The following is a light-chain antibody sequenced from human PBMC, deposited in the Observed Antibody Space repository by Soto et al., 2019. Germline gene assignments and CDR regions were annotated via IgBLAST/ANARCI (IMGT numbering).Light chain of an antibody. V-gene: IGLV1-44*01. Sequence: QSVLTQPPSASGPPGQRVTISCSGSSSNIGGNSVTWYQQLPGTAPKLLIYSHNQRPSGVPDRFSGSKSGTSASLAISGLQSEDEAHYYCAAWDDSLNVVLFGGGTKLTVL. CDR2: SHN. J-gene: IGLJ2*01. CDR1: SSNIGGNS. CDR3: AAWDDSLNVVL.